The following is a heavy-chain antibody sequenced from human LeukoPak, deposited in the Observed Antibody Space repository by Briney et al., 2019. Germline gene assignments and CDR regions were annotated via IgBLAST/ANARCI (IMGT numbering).Heavy chain of an antibody. V-gene: IGHV3-74*01. Sequence: GGSLRLSCAASGFTFSPYWMHWVRQPPGKGLVWASRINGDGSTTTYADSVKGRFTISRDNAKNTLYLQMNSLTAEDTAVYYCARSMVPLFEDWGQGTLVTVSS. D-gene: IGHD4/OR15-4a*01. CDR3: ARSMVPLFED. J-gene: IGHJ4*02. CDR2: INGDGSTT. CDR1: GFTFSPYW.